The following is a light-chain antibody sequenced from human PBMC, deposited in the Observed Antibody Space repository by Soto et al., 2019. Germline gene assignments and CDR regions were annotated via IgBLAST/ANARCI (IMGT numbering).Light chain of an antibody. CDR2: DAS. CDR3: QQFIAYPHT. V-gene: IGKV1-13*02. CDR1: LDITTA. Sequence: IQLTQSPSSLSASVGDTVTITCRASLDITTALAWYQQTPGKPPKVLIYDASSLQSGVPSRFSGSGSGTHFTLTISSLQPEDFATYFCQQFIAYPHTFGQGTKLEI. J-gene: IGKJ2*01.